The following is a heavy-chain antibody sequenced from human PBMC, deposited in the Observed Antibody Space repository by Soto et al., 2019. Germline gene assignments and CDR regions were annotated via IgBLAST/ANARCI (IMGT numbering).Heavy chain of an antibody. D-gene: IGHD2-15*01. CDR2: IYWDDDK. CDR3: ARTYCSGGSCGCTNWFDP. Sequence: SGPTLVNPTQTLTLTCTFSGFSLSTSGVGVGWIRQPPGKALEWLALIYWDDDKRYSPSLKSRLTITKDTSKNQVVLTMTNMDPVDTATYYCARTYCSGGSCGCTNWFDPWGQGTLVTVSS. CDR1: GFSLSTSGVG. V-gene: IGHV2-5*02. J-gene: IGHJ5*02.